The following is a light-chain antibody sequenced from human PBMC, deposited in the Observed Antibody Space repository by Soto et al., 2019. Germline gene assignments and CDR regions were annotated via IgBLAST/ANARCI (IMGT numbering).Light chain of an antibody. Sequence: VSLSIRDRVTITCRASESIRTWLAWYQHKPGKAPKLLIYAASSLQSGVPSRFSGSGSGTDFTLTISYLQPEDFASYYCQQRSNSLLSFGGGTKVAIK. V-gene: IGKV1-12*01. CDR1: ESIRTW. CDR2: AAS. CDR3: QQRSNSLLS. J-gene: IGKJ4*01.